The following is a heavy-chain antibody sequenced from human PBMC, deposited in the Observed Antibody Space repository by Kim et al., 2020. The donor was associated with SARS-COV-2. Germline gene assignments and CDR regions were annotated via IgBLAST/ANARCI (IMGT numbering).Heavy chain of an antibody. V-gene: IGHV6-1*01. Sequence: YNAYAVSVKSRITINPDTSKNQFSLQLNTVTPEDTAVYYCARDPGYSSSFWGQGTLVTVSS. CDR3: ARDPGYSSSF. D-gene: IGHD6-13*01. J-gene: IGHJ4*02. CDR2: YN.